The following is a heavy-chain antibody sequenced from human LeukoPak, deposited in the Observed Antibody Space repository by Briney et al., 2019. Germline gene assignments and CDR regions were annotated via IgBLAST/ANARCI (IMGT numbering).Heavy chain of an antibody. V-gene: IGHV3-23*01. CDR2: ISGSGGST. CDR3: AKDRSRCYDTSGYHLDY. CDR1: GFTFSNYA. J-gene: IGHJ4*02. Sequence: GGSLRLSCAASGFTFSNYAMNWVRQAPGKGLEWVSGISGSGGSTYFADSVKGRFTISRDNSKNTLSLQMNSLRAEDTAVYYCAKDRSRCYDTSGYHLDYWGQGTLVTVSS. D-gene: IGHD3-22*01.